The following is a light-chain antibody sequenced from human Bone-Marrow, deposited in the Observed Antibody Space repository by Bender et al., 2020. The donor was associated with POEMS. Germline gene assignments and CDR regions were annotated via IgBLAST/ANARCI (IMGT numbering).Light chain of an antibody. CDR1: SSAPATFNY. Sequence: SALTQPASVSGSPGQSITISCTETSSAPATFNYVSWYQQHPGDAPKLIIYDFTNRASGISRRFSGSRSGTSASLAISGLQSEDEADYYCAVWDDSLNGWVFGGGTKLTVL. V-gene: IGLV2-14*03. CDR3: AVWDDSLNGWV. J-gene: IGLJ3*02. CDR2: DFT.